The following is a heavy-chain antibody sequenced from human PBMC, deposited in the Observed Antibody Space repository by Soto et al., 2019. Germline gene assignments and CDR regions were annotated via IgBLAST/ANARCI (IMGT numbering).Heavy chain of an antibody. V-gene: IGHV3-30-3*01. D-gene: IGHD3-10*01. CDR2: ISHNDEPKI. J-gene: IGHJ4*01. CDR3: ARGVRAETYYNAFDY. CDR1: GFSFKSYA. Sequence: QVQLVESGGGVVQPGSSLRLSCAASGFSFKSYAFHWVRQAPGKGLEWVALISHNDEPKIFYADSVQGRFTISRDNFKNTVYLQMNSLRDEDTSVYHCARGVRAETYYNAFDYWGQGTQVTVSS.